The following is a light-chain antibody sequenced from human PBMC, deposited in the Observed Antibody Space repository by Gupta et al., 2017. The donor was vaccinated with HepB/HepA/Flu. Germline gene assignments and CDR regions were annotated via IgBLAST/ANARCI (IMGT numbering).Light chain of an antibody. J-gene: IGKJ4*01. Sequence: DIQMTQSPSTLSVYVGDTVTITCRASQNVDNWVAWYQQKPGKGPKLIINRASNVKSGVPSRFSGSGEEKEFIFTSSRQQDEDCANYYRQQDKVFHTFGRGTKVEI. CDR1: QNVDNW. CDR2: RAS. V-gene: IGKV1-5*03. CDR3: QQDKVFHT.